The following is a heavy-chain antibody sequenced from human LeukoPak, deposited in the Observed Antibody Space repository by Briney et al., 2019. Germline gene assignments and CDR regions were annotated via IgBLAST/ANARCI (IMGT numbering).Heavy chain of an antibody. CDR1: GYTFTSYA. V-gene: IGHV7-4-1*02. J-gene: IGHJ4*02. D-gene: IGHD5-18*01. Sequence: ASVKVSCKASGYTFTSYAMNLVRQAPGQGLEWMGWINTNTGNPTYAQGFTGRFVFSLDTSVSTAYLQISSLKAEDTAVYYCARGGYSYGYDLYYFDYWGQGTLVTVSS. CDR3: ARGGYSYGYDLYYFDY. CDR2: INTNTGNP.